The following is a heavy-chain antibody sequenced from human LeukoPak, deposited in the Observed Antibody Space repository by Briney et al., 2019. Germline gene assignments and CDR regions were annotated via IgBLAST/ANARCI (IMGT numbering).Heavy chain of an antibody. CDR2: ISSSGASI. CDR3: VRDHDYGDYDY. D-gene: IGHD4-17*01. Sequence: KPGGSLRLSCEASGFTFIDYYMSWIRQAPGRGLEWVSYISSSGASITYADAVKGRFTISRDNAKNSVYLEMNSLRVEDAGVYYCVRDHDYGDYDYWGQGIVVIVSS. V-gene: IGHV3-11*04. CDR1: GFTFIDYY. J-gene: IGHJ4*02.